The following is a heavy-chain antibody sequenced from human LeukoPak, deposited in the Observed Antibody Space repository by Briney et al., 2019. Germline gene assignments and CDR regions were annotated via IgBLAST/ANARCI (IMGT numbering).Heavy chain of an antibody. CDR3: ARGGIAVPGYYYFYYMDV. Sequence: SETLSLTCTVSGGSIRSFFWSWLRQPPGKPLEWLGHIYHTGSTNYNPSFKSRIAMSFDTSRNQFSLRLTSVTAADTAVYFCARGGIAVPGYYYFYYMDVWGKGTTVTVSS. D-gene: IGHD6-19*01. CDR1: GGSIRSFF. J-gene: IGHJ6*03. CDR2: IYHTGST. V-gene: IGHV4-59*12.